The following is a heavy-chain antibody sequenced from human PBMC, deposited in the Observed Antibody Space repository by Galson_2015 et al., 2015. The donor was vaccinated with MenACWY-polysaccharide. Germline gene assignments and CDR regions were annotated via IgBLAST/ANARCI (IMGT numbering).Heavy chain of an antibody. Sequence: SLRLSCAASGFTFSSYSMNWVRQAPGKGLEWVSYISSGGTIYYADSVKGRFTISRDNAKNSLYLQMNSLRDDDTAVYYCARVLKGLVGATPDYWRQGTLVTVPS. D-gene: IGHD1-26*01. CDR1: GFTFSSYS. CDR3: ARVLKGLVGATPDY. CDR2: ISSGGTI. V-gene: IGHV3-48*02. J-gene: IGHJ4*02.